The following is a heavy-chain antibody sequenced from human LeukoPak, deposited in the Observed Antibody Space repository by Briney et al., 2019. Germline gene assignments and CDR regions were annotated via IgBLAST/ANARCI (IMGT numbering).Heavy chain of an antibody. CDR1: GYSISSGDY. D-gene: IGHD3-10*01. Sequence: SDTLSLTCTVSGYSISSGDYCGWIRQPPGKGLEWIGSIYHSGSTYYNPSLKSRVTISVDTSKNQFSLKLSSVTAADTAVYYCARDHRVTMVRGVISYYYYYMDVWGKGTTVTISS. V-gene: IGHV4-38-2*02. CDR3: ARDHRVTMVRGVISYYYYYMDV. J-gene: IGHJ6*03. CDR2: IYHSGST.